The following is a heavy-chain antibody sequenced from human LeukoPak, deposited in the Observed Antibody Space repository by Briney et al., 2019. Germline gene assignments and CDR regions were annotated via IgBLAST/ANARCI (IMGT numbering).Heavy chain of an antibody. CDR1: GDSVSSNSAA. Sequence: SQTLSLTCAISGDSVSSNSAAWNWIRQSPSRGLEWLGRTYYRSKWYNDYAVSVKSRITINPDTSKNQFSLQLNSVTPEDTAVYYCAGDLLRGPSYYYYYMDVWGKGTTVTVSS. D-gene: IGHD3-10*01. V-gene: IGHV6-1*01. CDR3: AGDLLRGPSYYYYYMDV. CDR2: TYYRSKWYN. J-gene: IGHJ6*03.